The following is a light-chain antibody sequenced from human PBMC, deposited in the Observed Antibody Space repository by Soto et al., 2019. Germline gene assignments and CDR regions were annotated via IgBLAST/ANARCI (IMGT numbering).Light chain of an antibody. CDR2: EGS. V-gene: IGLV2-23*01. CDR3: CSHAGSTTYVV. CDR1: SSDVGSYNL. Sequence: QSALTQPASVSGSPGQSITISCTGTSSDVGSYNLVSWYQQHPGKAPKLMIYEGSKRPSGGYNRFSGSKSGNTASLTISGLQAEDEADYYCCSHAGSTTYVVFGGGTKLTVL. J-gene: IGLJ2*01.